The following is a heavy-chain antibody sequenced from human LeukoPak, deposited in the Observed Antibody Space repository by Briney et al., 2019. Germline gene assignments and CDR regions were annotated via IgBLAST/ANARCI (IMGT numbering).Heavy chain of an antibody. CDR2: IIPIFGTA. J-gene: IGHJ4*02. D-gene: IGHD3-9*01. CDR1: GGTFSSYA. CDR3: ARDILTGYYSIGY. Sequence: SVKVSCKASGGTFSSYAISWVRQAPGQGLGWMGGIIPIFGTANYAQKFQGRVTITADESTSTAYMELSSLRSEDTAVYYCARDILTGYYSIGYWGQGTLVTVSS. V-gene: IGHV1-69*13.